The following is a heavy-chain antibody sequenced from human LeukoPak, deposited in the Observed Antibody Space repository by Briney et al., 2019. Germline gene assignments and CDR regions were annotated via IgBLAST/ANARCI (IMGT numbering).Heavy chain of an antibody. Sequence: PSQTLSLTCTVSGGSISSGSYYWSWIRQPAGKGLEWIGRIHTSGSTNYNPSLKSRVTISVDTSKNQFSLKLSSVTAADTAVYYCARDDYDTSGYYSWGQGTLVTVSS. J-gene: IGHJ4*02. V-gene: IGHV4-61*02. CDR2: IHTSGST. CDR3: ARDDYDTSGYYS. D-gene: IGHD3-22*01. CDR1: GGSISSGSYY.